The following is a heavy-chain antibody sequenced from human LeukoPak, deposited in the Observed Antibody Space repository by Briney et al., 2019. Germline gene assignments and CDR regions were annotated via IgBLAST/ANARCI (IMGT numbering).Heavy chain of an antibody. Sequence: PGGSLRLSCAASGFTFSSYSMNWVRQAPGKGLEWVSSISSSSSYIYYADSVKGRFTISRDNAKNSLYLQMNSLRAEDTAVYYCASGGRGIKKIDYWGQGTLVTVSS. V-gene: IGHV3-21*01. J-gene: IGHJ4*02. CDR2: ISSSSSYI. CDR1: GFTFSSYS. D-gene: IGHD2-15*01. CDR3: ASGGRGIKKIDY.